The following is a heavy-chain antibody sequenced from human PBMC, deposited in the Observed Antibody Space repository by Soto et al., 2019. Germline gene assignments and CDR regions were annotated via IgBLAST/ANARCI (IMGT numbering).Heavy chain of an antibody. CDR1: GFTFTSYW. CDR3: ARGGRGGFDY. CDR2: IKSDGSST. J-gene: IGHJ4*02. D-gene: IGHD3-16*01. Sequence: EVQLVESGGGLVPPGGSLRLSCAASGFTFTSYWMHWVRQAPGKGLVWVSSIKSDGSSTNYADSVKGRFTISRDNAKNTVYLQMNSLRAEDPAVYFCARGGRGGFDYWGQGALVTVSS. V-gene: IGHV3-74*01.